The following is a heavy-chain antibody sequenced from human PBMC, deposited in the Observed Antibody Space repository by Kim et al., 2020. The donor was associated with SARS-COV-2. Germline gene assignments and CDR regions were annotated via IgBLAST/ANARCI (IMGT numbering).Heavy chain of an antibody. J-gene: IGHJ4*02. CDR2: IKPDGSQK. V-gene: IGHV3-7*01. CDR3: ASQFGRPDHY. D-gene: IGHD3-10*01. Sequence: GGSLRLSCAASGFTFSSYWMSWVRQAPGQGLECVANIKPDGSQKGYVDSVKGRFTISRDNAKNSLYLQMNSLRAEDTAVYYCASQFGRPDHYWGQGTVVT. CDR1: GFTFSSYW.